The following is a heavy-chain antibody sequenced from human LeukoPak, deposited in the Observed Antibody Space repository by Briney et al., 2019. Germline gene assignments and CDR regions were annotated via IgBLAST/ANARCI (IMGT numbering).Heavy chain of an antibody. CDR3: ARGVLGDAYNFDY. Sequence: PSETLSLTCTVSGGSISSGNYYWSWIRQPAGRGLEWIGRIYTSGSTNYNPSLKSRVTMSVDTSKNQFSLKLTSVTAADTAVYYCARGVLGDAYNFDYWGQGTLVTVSS. D-gene: IGHD5-24*01. CDR1: GGSISSGNYY. J-gene: IGHJ4*02. V-gene: IGHV4-61*02. CDR2: IYTSGST.